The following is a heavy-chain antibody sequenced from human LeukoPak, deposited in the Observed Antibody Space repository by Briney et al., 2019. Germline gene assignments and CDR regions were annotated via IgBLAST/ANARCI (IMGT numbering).Heavy chain of an antibody. D-gene: IGHD6-19*01. J-gene: IGHJ6*02. CDR1: GYTFTSYD. CDR2: MNPNSGNT. V-gene: IGHV1-8*01. Sequence: ASVKVSCKASGYTFTSYDINWVRQATGQGLEWMGRMNPNSGNTGYAQKFQGRVTMTRNTSISTAYMELSSLRSEDTAVYYCAREVGSGWFYYYYGMDVWGQGTTVTVSS. CDR3: AREVGSGWFYYYYGMDV.